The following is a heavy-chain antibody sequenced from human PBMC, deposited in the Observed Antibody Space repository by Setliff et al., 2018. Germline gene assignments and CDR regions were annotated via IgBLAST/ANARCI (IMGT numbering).Heavy chain of an antibody. Sequence: ASVKVSCKASGYTFVNYGVSWVRQAPGQGVEWMGWISVYARRFQGRVTMTIDTPTSTAYMELRSLRSDDTAVYYCARGPPDFVVVPAAAKFDYWGQGTLVTVSS. CDR1: GYTFVNYG. V-gene: IGHV1-18*01. CDR3: ARGPPDFVVVPAAAKFDY. CDR2: ISV. D-gene: IGHD2-2*01. J-gene: IGHJ4*02.